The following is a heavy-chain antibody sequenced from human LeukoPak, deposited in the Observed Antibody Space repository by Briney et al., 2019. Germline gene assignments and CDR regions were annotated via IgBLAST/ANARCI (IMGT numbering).Heavy chain of an antibody. J-gene: IGHJ4*02. D-gene: IGHD2-15*01. CDR3: ARGPVRWTPDY. CDR2: IYYSRST. V-gene: IGHV4-59*08. Sequence: SETLSLTCTVSGGSISSYYWNWIRRPPGKGLEWIGYIYYSRSTNYNPSLESRVTISVDTSKNQFSLQLSSVTAADTAVYYCARGPVRWTPDYWGQGTLVTVSS. CDR1: GGSISSYY.